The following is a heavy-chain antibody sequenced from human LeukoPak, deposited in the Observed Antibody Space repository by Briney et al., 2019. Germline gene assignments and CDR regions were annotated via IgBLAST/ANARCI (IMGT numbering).Heavy chain of an antibody. V-gene: IGHV3-23*01. Sequence: GWLRVYCAAAGLTFSSYAMSWVRQAPGKGLEWVSGISGSAGRTYYADSVRGRFAISRDNSQNTLYLQQNSLRADDTAVYYCAKDRAGAYCTGDCRGYFELWGRGTLVTVSS. CDR2: ISGSAGRT. J-gene: IGHJ2*01. D-gene: IGHD2-21*02. CDR3: AKDRAGAYCTGDCRGYFEL. CDR1: GLTFSSYA.